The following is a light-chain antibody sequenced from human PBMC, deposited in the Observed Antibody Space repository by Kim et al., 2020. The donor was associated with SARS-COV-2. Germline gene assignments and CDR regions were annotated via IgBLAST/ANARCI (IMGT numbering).Light chain of an antibody. CDR3: SAWDSSLSAWV. CDR1: SNNVGNQG. J-gene: IGLJ3*02. CDR2: RDN. V-gene: IGLV10-54*01. Sequence: LTQPPSVSNGLRQTATLTCTGNSNNVGNQGAAWLQQHQGHPPKLLSYRDNNRPSGISERFSASRSGNTASLTITGLQPEDEADYYCSAWDSSLSAWVFGGGTKLTVL.